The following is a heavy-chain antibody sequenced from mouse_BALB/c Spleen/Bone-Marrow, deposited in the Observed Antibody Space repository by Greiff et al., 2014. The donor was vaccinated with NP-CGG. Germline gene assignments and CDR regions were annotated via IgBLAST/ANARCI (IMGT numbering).Heavy chain of an antibody. D-gene: IGHD1-1*01. CDR3: ARRFYGTSYFDY. J-gene: IGHJ2*01. CDR1: GYTFTDYI. Sequence: QVQLQQSGAELVKPGASVKLSCKASGYTFTDYIIHWVKQRSGQGLEWIGWFYPGNGNIKFSEKFNDKATLTADKSSSTVYMELSRLTSEDSAVYFCARRFYGTSYFDYWGQGTTLTVSS. CDR2: FYPGNGNI. V-gene: IGHV1-62-2*01.